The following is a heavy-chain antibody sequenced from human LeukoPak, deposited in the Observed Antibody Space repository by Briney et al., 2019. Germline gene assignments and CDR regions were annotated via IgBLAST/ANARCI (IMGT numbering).Heavy chain of an antibody. CDR1: GFTFTYSG. V-gene: IGHV3-30*02. J-gene: IGHJ4*02. D-gene: IGHD3-10*02. Sequence: GGSLRLSCAAPGFTFTYSGFHWVRQAPGKGLEWVALIRYDGNDKFYAESVKGRFTISRDTSRNTLYLQMNSLRGEDTAIYYCTRGMLRQPPDYWGQGMLVTVSS. CDR3: TRGMLRQPPDY. CDR2: IRYDGNDK.